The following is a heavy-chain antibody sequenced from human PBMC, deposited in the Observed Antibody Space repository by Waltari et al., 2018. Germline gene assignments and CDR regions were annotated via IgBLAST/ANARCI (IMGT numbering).Heavy chain of an antibody. Sequence: TFSSYAMHWVRQAPGKGLEWVAVISYDGSNKYYADSVKGRFTISRDNSKNTLYLQMNSLRAEDTAVYYFARGPRITMVRGAPSFDYLGQGTLVTVSS. CDR3: ARGPRITMVRGAPSFDY. J-gene: IGHJ4*02. V-gene: IGHV3-30*04. CDR2: ISYDGSNK. D-gene: IGHD3-10*01. CDR1: TFSSYA.